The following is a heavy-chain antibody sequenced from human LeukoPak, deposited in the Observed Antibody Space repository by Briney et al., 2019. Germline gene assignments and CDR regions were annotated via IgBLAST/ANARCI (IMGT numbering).Heavy chain of an antibody. J-gene: IGHJ5*02. CDR3: AREGEYYYDSSGYSPWFDP. CDR1: GYTFTSYG. CDR2: ISAYNGNT. Sequence: ALVKVSCKASGYTFTSYGISWVRQAPGQGLEWMGWISAYNGNTNYAQKLQGRVTMTTDTSTSTAYMELRSLRSDDTAVYYCAREGEYYYDSSGYSPWFDPWGQGTLVTVSS. D-gene: IGHD3-22*01. V-gene: IGHV1-18*01.